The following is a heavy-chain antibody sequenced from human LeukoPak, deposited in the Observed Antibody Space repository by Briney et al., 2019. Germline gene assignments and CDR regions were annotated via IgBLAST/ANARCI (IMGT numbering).Heavy chain of an antibody. CDR2: IYYSGNT. D-gene: IGHD3/OR15-3a*01. CDR3: ARQTGSGLFILP. CDR1: GVSISSSNSY. J-gene: IGHJ4*02. V-gene: IGHV4-39*01. Sequence: SQTLSLTCTVSGVSISSSNSYWGWIRQPPGKGLEWIGSIYYSGNTYYNASLKSQVSISIDTSKNRFSLKLTSVTAADTAVYYCARQTGSGLFILPGGQGTLVTVSS.